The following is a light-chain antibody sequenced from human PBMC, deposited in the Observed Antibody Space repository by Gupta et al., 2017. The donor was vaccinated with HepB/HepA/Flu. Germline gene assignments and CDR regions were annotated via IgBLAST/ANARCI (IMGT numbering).Light chain of an antibody. Sequence: QSALTQPRSVSGSPGQSVTISCTGTSSDVGGYNYVSWYQQHPGKAPKLMIYDVSKRPAGVPDRFSGSKSGNTASLTISGLQAEDDADYYCCSYAGNYTVVFGGGTKLTVL. CDR3: CSYAGNYTVV. V-gene: IGLV2-11*01. J-gene: IGLJ2*01. CDR2: DVS. CDR1: SSDVGGYNY.